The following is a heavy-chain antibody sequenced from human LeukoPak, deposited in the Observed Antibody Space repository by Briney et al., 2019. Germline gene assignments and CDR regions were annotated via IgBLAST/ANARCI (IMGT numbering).Heavy chain of an antibody. Sequence: SETLSLTCTVSGGSISNFYWSWIRQPPGKGLEWIGYIDKGGSTNYNPSLKSRVTMSVDTSKNQFSLRLRSVTAADTAVYYCARQIASAGTAGFDFWGQGALVTVSS. J-gene: IGHJ4*02. V-gene: IGHV4-59*12. D-gene: IGHD6-13*01. CDR1: GGSISNFY. CDR3: ARQIASAGTAGFDF. CDR2: IDKGGST.